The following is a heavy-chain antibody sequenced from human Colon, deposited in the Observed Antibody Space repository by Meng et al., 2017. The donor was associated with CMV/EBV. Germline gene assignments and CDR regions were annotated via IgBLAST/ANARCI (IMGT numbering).Heavy chain of an antibody. CDR3: MRTRAASD. D-gene: IGHD6-25*01. Sequence: GGSLRLSCKGSGYSFTSYWIGWVRQMPGKGLEWMGWINPGIGKTGFAQKFQGRITMTSNTSLSTVYMELSSLRSQDTAVYYCMRTRAASDWGQGTLVTVSS. CDR2: INPGIGKT. J-gene: IGHJ4*02. CDR1: GYSFTSYW. V-gene: IGHV1-8*02.